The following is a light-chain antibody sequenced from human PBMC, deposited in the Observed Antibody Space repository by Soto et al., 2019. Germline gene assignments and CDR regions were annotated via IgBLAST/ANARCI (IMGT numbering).Light chain of an antibody. CDR3: QQYDSYMYA. Sequence: EIVLTQSPATLSLSPGERATLSCRASQSVSSSLVWYQQKPGQAPRLLIYDASNRATGIPARFSGSGSGTDFTLTISSLEPEDSAVYYCQQYDSYMYALGQGTKVDIK. V-gene: IGKV3-11*01. CDR2: DAS. J-gene: IGKJ2*01. CDR1: QSVSSS.